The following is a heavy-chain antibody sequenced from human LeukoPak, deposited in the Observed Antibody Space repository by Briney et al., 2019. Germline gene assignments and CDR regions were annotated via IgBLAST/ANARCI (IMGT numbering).Heavy chain of an antibody. CDR3: ARDHFRLWFFY. Sequence: GGSLRLSCAASGXTVSSNYMSWVRQAPGKGLEWVSVIYSGGSTYYADSVKGRFTISRHNSKNTLYLQMNSLRAEDTAVYYCARDHFRLWFFYWGQGTLVTVSS. D-gene: IGHD5-18*01. CDR2: IYSGGST. V-gene: IGHV3-53*04. CDR1: GXTVSSNY. J-gene: IGHJ4*02.